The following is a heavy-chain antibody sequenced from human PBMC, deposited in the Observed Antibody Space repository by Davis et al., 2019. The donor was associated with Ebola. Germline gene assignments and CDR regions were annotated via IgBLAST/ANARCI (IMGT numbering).Heavy chain of an antibody. V-gene: IGHV1-46*01. CDR1: GYTFTSYY. CDR2: INPSGGST. Sequence: ASVKVSCKASGYTFTSYYMHWVRQAPGHGLEWMGIINPSGGSTSYAQKFRGRVTMTRDTSTSTVNMELSSLRSEDTAVYYCATRGSAATSFDHWGQGTLVTVSS. J-gene: IGHJ4*02. D-gene: IGHD2-15*01. CDR3: ATRGSAATSFDH.